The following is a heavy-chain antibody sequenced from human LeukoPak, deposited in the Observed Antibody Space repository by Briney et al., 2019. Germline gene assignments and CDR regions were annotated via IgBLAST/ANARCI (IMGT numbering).Heavy chain of an antibody. CDR1: GYTFTSYG. V-gene: IGHV1-18*01. CDR3: ARAQLYYYDSSGYYNY. Sequence: AASVEVSCKASGYTFTSYGISWVRQAPGQGLEWMGWISAYNGNTNYAQKLQGRVTMTTDTSTSTAYMELRSLRSDDTAVYYCARAQLYYYDSSGYYNYWGQGTLVTVSS. D-gene: IGHD3-22*01. CDR2: ISAYNGNT. J-gene: IGHJ4*02.